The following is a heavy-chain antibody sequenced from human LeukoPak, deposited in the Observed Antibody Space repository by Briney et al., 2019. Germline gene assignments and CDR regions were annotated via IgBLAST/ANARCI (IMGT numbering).Heavy chain of an antibody. V-gene: IGHV3-66*01. CDR3: ARDTDYYGSGRHGYFDH. J-gene: IGHJ1*01. Sequence: PGGSLRLSCAASGLTISNNFMGWVRQAPGKGLEWVSLIYSGGSTYSADSVKGRFTIPRDNSKNTLHLQMNSLRAEDTAVYYCARDTDYYGSGRHGYFDHWGQGTLVTVSS. CDR1: GLTISNNF. D-gene: IGHD3-10*01. CDR2: IYSGGST.